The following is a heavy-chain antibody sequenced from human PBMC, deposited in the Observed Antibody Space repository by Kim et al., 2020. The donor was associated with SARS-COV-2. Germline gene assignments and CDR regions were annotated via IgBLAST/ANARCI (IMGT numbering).Heavy chain of an antibody. CDR3: ASIGYSSGPDSLDRDYYGMDV. D-gene: IGHD6-19*01. J-gene: IGHJ6*02. CDR2: IYYSGST. V-gene: IGHV4-59*12. Sequence: SETLSLTCTVSGGSFSSYYWSWIRQPPGKGLEWIGYIYYSGSTNYNPSLTSRVTISVDTSKNQFSLKLSSVTAADTAVYYCASIGYSSGPDSLDRDYYGMDVWGQGPPVTVSS. CDR1: GGSFSSYY.